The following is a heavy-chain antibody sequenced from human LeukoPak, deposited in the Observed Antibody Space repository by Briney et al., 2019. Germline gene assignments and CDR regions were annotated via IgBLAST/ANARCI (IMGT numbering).Heavy chain of an antibody. D-gene: IGHD3-3*01. Sequence: PGGSLRLSCAASGFTFSSYEMNWVRQAPGKGLEWVSYISSSGSTIYYADSVKGRFTISRDNAKNSLYLQMNSLRAEDTAVYYCARSGYDFWSGYYNPFDYWGQGTLVTVSS. J-gene: IGHJ4*02. CDR2: ISSSGSTI. V-gene: IGHV3-48*03. CDR1: GFTFSSYE. CDR3: ARSGYDFWSGYYNPFDY.